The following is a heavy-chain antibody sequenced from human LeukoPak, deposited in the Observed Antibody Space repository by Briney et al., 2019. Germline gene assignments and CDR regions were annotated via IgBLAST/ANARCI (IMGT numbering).Heavy chain of an antibody. CDR3: ARSRTTYYNVYADF. Sequence: GGSLRLSCVASGFTFSSYWMSWVRQAPGKGLDWVANIKEDGSEKYYADYVKGRFTISRDNAKNSLSLQMSSLRDEDTAIFYCARSRTTYYNVYADFWGQGSLVTVSS. J-gene: IGHJ4*02. V-gene: IGHV3-7*01. CDR1: GFTFSSYW. D-gene: IGHD2-2*01. CDR2: IKEDGSEK.